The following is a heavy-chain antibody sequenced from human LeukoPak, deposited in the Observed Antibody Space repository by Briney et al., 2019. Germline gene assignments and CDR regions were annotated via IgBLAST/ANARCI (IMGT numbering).Heavy chain of an antibody. D-gene: IGHD3-22*01. Sequence: GGSLRLSCAASGFTFSSYWMSWVRQAPGKGLEWVANIKQDGSEKYYVDSVKGRFTISRDNAKNSLYLQMNSLRAEDTAVYYCAKDNSNYYDNTGYWGQGTLVTVSS. V-gene: IGHV3-7*01. CDR1: GFTFSSYW. CDR2: IKQDGSEK. J-gene: IGHJ4*02. CDR3: AKDNSNYYDNTGY.